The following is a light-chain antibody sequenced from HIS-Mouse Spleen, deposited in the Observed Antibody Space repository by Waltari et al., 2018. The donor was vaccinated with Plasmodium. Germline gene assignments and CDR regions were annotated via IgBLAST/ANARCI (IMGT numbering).Light chain of an antibody. CDR2: AAS. J-gene: IGKJ1*01. CDR1: QSISSY. CDR3: QQSYSTWT. V-gene: IGKV1-39*01. Sequence: DIQMTQSPSSLSASVGDRVTITCRASQSISSYLNWYQQKPGKAPNLLIYAASSLQSGVPSRFSGSGSRTDFTLTISSLQPEDVATYYCQQSYSTWTFGQGTKVEIK.